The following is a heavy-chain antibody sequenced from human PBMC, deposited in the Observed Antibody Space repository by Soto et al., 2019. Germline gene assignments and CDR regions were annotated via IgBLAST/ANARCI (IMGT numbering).Heavy chain of an antibody. CDR2: IYHSGST. D-gene: IGHD3-9*01. CDR3: ARDSERSYDILTGYYNPNYYYYMDV. Sequence: QVQLQESGPGLVKPSGTLSLTCAVSSGSISSSNWWSWVRQPPGKGLEWIGEIYHSGSTNYNPSLKSRVTISVDKSKNQFSLKLSSVTAADTAVYYCARDSERSYDILTGYYNPNYYYYMDVWGKGTTVTVSS. CDR1: SGSISSSNW. V-gene: IGHV4-4*02. J-gene: IGHJ6*03.